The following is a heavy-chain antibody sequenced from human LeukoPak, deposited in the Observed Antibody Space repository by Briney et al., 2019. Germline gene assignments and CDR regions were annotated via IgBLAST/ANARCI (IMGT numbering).Heavy chain of an antibody. D-gene: IGHD2-15*01. CDR2: IKPDGSEK. CDR1: GFTFIKHY. V-gene: IGHV3-7*01. J-gene: IGHJ4*02. CDR3: ARETWWRFDY. Sequence: PGGSLRLSCSASGFTFIKHYMSWVRQAPGKGLECVATIKPDGSEKYYMDSVEGRFTISRDNSKNALYLQLNSLRAEDTAVYYCARETWWRFDYWGQGSPVTVSS.